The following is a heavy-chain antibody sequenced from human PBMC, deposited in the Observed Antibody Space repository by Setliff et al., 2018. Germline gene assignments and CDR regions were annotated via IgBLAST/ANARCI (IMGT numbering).Heavy chain of an antibody. J-gene: IGHJ6*02. D-gene: IGHD6-13*01. CDR2: INHSGST. CDR1: GGSFSGYY. Sequence: PSETLSLTCAVYGGSFSGYYWSWIRQPPGKGLEWIGEINHSGSTNCNLSLKSRVTISVDTSKNQFSLKLSSVTAADTAVYYCARGLSSSWYLYYYGMDVWGQGTTVTVSS. CDR3: ARGLSSSWYLYYYGMDV. V-gene: IGHV4-34*01.